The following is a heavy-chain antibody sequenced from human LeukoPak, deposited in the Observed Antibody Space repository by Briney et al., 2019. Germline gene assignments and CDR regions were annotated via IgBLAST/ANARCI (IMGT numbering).Heavy chain of an antibody. CDR1: GGSISSSNYY. CDR2: IHYSGST. J-gene: IGHJ4*02. CDR3: ARLPERSDLLPSYANSFDW. Sequence: SETLSLTCTVSGGSISSSNYYWAWLRQPPGKGLEWIGNIHYSGSTYYNASLNSRITMSIDTSKTRFSLRLSSVTAADTAVFFCARLPERSDLLPSYANSFDWWGQGTLVTVSS. V-gene: IGHV4-39*01. D-gene: IGHD3-9*01.